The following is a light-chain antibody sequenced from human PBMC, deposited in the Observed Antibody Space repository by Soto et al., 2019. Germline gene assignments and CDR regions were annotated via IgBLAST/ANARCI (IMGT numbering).Light chain of an antibody. Sequence: DIQMTQSPSSVSASIGDRVTITCRAIQHISTWLVWYQQKPGKAPQLLIYAASSLQSGVPSRFSGSGSGTDFTLTISSLQPEDSATYYCQQANSFPFTFGQGTRLEI. V-gene: IGKV1-12*01. CDR2: AAS. CDR1: QHISTW. CDR3: QQANSFPFT. J-gene: IGKJ2*01.